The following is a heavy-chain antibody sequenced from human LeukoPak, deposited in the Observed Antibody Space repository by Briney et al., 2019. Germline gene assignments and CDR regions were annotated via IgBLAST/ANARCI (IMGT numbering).Heavy chain of an antibody. V-gene: IGHV3-30*02. CDR1: GFTFSSYG. Sequence: PGGYLRRYCAASGFTFSSYGMHWVRQAPGKGLEWVAFIRYDGSNKYYADSVKGRFTISRDNSKNTLYLQMNSLRTEDTAVYYCVTHRCTGGSCYLDYWGQGTLVTVSS. D-gene: IGHD2-15*01. CDR3: VTHRCTGGSCYLDY. CDR2: IRYDGSNK. J-gene: IGHJ4*02.